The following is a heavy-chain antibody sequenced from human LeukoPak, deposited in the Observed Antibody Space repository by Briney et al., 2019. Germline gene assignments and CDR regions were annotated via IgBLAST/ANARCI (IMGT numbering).Heavy chain of an antibody. V-gene: IGHV3-23*01. CDR2: IGSDGRTT. D-gene: IGHD3-10*01. J-gene: IGHJ4*02. CDR3: AAYYYDSGTSSRGGFDY. Sequence: GGSLRLSCAASGFTFSSYVMSWVRQAPGKGLVWVSVIGSDGRTTSYADSVKGRFTTSRDNSKNTAYLKMDSLRPEDTAVYYCAAYYYDSGTSSRGGFDYWGQGAQVTVSS. CDR1: GFTFSSYV.